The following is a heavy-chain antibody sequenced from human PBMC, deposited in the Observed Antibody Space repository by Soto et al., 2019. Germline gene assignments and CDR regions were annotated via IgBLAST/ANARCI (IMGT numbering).Heavy chain of an antibody. Sequence: GESLKISCKGSGYSFTSYWIGWVRQMPGKGLEWMGIIYPGDSDTRYSPSFQGQVTISADKSISTAYLQWSSLKASDTAIYYCARTAAAGKYSYGVDFSGQGITVTVSS. CDR2: IYPGDSDT. CDR3: ARTAAAGKYSYGVDF. J-gene: IGHJ6*02. V-gene: IGHV5-51*01. CDR1: GYSFTSYW. D-gene: IGHD6-13*01.